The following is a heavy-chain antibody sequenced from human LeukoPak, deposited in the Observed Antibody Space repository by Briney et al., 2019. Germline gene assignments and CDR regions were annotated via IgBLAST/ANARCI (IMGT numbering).Heavy chain of an antibody. J-gene: IGHJ4*02. D-gene: IGHD5-24*01. CDR1: GYTFTGYY. V-gene: IGHV1-2*02. Sequence: ASVKVSCKASGYTFTGYYMHWVRQAPGQGLEWMGWINPNSGGTNYAQKFQGRVTMTRDTSISTAYMELSRLRSDDTAMYYCARDRDGVAANFDYWGQGTLVTVSS. CDR2: INPNSGGT. CDR3: ARDRDGVAANFDY.